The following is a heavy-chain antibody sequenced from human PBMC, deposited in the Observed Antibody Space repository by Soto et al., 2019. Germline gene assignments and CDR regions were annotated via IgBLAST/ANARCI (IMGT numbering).Heavy chain of an antibody. V-gene: IGHV4-39*01. D-gene: IGHD3-22*01. CDR2: IYYSGST. J-gene: IGHJ3*02. CDR1: GGSISSNSYY. Sequence: QLQLQESGPGLVKPSETLSLTCTVSGGSISSNSYYWGWLRQPPGKGLEWIGSIYYSGSTYYNPSLKSRVTISVDTSKNQFSLKLSSVTAADTAVFYCARHKYYYDSSGYYPNAFDIWGHGTMVTVSS. CDR3: ARHKYYYDSSGYYPNAFDI.